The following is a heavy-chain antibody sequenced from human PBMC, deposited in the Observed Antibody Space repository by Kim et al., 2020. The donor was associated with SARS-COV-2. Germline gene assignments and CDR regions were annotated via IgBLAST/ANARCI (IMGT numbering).Heavy chain of an antibody. CDR2: ISWNSGSI. CDR3: AKDSVYYYGSGIFEY. CDR1: GFTFDDYA. Sequence: GGSLRLSCAASGFTFDDYAMHWVRQAPGKGLEWVSGISWNSGSIGYADSVKGRFTISRDNAKNSLYLQMNSLRAEDTALYYCAKDSVYYYGSGIFEYWG. D-gene: IGHD3-10*01. V-gene: IGHV3-9*01. J-gene: IGHJ4*01.